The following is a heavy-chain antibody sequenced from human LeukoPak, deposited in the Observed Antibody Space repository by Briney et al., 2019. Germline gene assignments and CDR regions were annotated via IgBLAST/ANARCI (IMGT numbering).Heavy chain of an antibody. Sequence: ASVKVSCKVSGYTLTELSMHWVRQAPGEGLEWMGGFDPEDGETIYAQKFQGRVTMTEDTSTDTAYMELSSLRSEDTAVYYCATDLKRIVGATSFDYWGQGTLVTVSS. CDR3: ATDLKRIVGATSFDY. V-gene: IGHV1-24*01. D-gene: IGHD1-26*01. CDR1: GYTLTELS. J-gene: IGHJ4*02. CDR2: FDPEDGET.